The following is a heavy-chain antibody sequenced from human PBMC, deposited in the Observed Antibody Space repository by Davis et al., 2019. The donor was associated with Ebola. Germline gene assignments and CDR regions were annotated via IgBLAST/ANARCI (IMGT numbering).Heavy chain of an antibody. CDR2: INTNTGHP. CDR3: ARRVGVSMDTRHDY. Sequence: ASVKVSCKASGYTFTNYGFTWVRQAPGQGLEWLGWINTNTGHPTNAQGFTGRFVLSLDTSVSTAYLQISSLKAEDTAVYYCARRVGVSMDTRHDYWGQGTLVTVSA. V-gene: IGHV7-4-1*02. D-gene: IGHD5-18*01. J-gene: IGHJ4*02. CDR1: GYTFTNYG.